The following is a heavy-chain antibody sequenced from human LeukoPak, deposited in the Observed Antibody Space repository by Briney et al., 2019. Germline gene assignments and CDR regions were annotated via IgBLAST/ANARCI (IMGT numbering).Heavy chain of an antibody. J-gene: IGHJ4*02. CDR3: FGEFPTYGSGSYTLDY. V-gene: IGHV3-33*01. CDR2: IWYDGSNK. Sequence: PGRSLRLSCAASGFTFSSYGMHWVRQAPGKGLEWVAVIWYDGSNKYYADSVKGRFTISRDNSKNTLYLQMNSLRAEDTAVYYCFGEFPTYGSGSYTLDYWGQETLVTVSS. CDR1: GFTFSSYG. D-gene: IGHD3-10*01.